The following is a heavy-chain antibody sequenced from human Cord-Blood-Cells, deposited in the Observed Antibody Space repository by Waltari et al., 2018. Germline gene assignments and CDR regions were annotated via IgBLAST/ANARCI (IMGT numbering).Heavy chain of an antibody. CDR2: ISGSGGST. V-gene: IGHV3-23*01. D-gene: IGHD7-27*01. Sequence: EVQLLESGGGLVQPGGSLRLSCAASGFTFSSYAMSWVRQAPGKGLGGVSAISGSGGSTYYADSVKGRFTISRDNSKNTLYLQMNSLRAEDTAVYYCAKDPTGEPYFDYWGQGTLVTVSS. CDR3: AKDPTGEPYFDY. J-gene: IGHJ4*02. CDR1: GFTFSSYA.